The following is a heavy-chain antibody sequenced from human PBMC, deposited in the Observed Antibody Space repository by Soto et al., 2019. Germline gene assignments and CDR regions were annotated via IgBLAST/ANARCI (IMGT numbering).Heavy chain of an antibody. Sequence: GGSLRLSCPASGFTFSSYGMHWVRQAPGKWLEWVAVIAYDGSNKYYADSVKVRFTISRDNSKNTLYLQMNSLRAEDTAVYYCAKDIRRGDFWSGYYAGYYYGMDVWGQGTTVTVSS. CDR1: GFTFSSYG. J-gene: IGHJ6*02. CDR2: IAYDGSNK. CDR3: AKDIRRGDFWSGYYAGYYYGMDV. D-gene: IGHD3-3*01. V-gene: IGHV3-30*18.